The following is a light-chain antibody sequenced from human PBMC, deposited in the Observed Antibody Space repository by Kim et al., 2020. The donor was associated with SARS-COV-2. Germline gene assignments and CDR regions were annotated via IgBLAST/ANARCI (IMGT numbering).Light chain of an antibody. V-gene: IGLV3-21*04. CDR1: NIGGKT. Sequence: SYELTQPPSVSVAPGQTARITCGGNNIGGKTVHWYQQKPGQAPVLVIRYDGDRPSGIPERFSGSNSGNTATLTISRVEAGDEADYYCQVWDSSSDHVVFGGGTKVTVL. J-gene: IGLJ2*01. CDR3: QVWDSSSDHVV. CDR2: YDG.